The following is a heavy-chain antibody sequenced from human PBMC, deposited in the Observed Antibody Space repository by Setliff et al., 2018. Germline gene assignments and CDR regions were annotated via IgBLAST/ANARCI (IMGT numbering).Heavy chain of an antibody. CDR2: LIPMFGTP. CDR1: GGTFSSYA. D-gene: IGHD2-15*01. V-gene: IGHV1-69*05. J-gene: IGHJ5*02. CDR3: ARSPALLGIVYLDP. Sequence: SVKVSCKASGGTFSSYAISWVRQAPGQGLEWMGGLIPMFGTPGYAQKFQDRVTITTDESTSTAYMELNSLTSEDTAVYYCARSPALLGIVYLDPWGQGTRVTVSS.